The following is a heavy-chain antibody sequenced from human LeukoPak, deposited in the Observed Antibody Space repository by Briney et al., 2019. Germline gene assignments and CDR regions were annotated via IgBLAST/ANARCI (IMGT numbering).Heavy chain of an antibody. Sequence: GVSLRLSCAASGFTLSDYYMSWIRQAPGKGLEWVSYISSSGSTIYYADSVKGRFTISRDNAKNSLYLQMNSLRAEDTAVYYCARPNGYYYDSSGYYVFDYWGQGTLVTVSS. CDR2: ISSSGSTI. D-gene: IGHD3-22*01. V-gene: IGHV3-11*01. J-gene: IGHJ4*02. CDR3: ARPNGYYYDSSGYYVFDY. CDR1: GFTLSDYY.